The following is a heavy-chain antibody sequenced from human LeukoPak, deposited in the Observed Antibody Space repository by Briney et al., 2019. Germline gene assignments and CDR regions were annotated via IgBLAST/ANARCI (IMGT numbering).Heavy chain of an antibody. CDR3: ARQTGSGLFILP. V-gene: IGHV4-39*01. Sequence: SETLSLTCTVSGVSISSSYSYWGWIRQPPGMGLEWIGSIYYTGNTCYNASLKSQVSISIDTSKNQFSLKLTSVTAADTAVYYCARQTGSGLFILPGGQGTLVTVSS. CDR1: GVSISSSYSY. J-gene: IGHJ4*02. CDR2: IYYTGNT. D-gene: IGHD3/OR15-3a*01.